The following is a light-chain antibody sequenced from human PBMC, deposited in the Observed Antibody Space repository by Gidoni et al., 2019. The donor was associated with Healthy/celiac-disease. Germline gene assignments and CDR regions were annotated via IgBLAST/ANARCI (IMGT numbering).Light chain of an antibody. CDR1: SGHSSYI. CDR2: LEGSGSY. J-gene: IGLJ3*02. V-gene: IGLV4-60*03. Sequence: QSVLTQSSSASASLGCSVKLACTLSSGHSSYIIAWHQPQQGKAPRYLMKLEGSGSYNKGSGVPDRFSGSRSGADRYHTISNLQSEDEADYYCETWDSNTRLFGGGTKLSVL. CDR3: ETWDSNTRL.